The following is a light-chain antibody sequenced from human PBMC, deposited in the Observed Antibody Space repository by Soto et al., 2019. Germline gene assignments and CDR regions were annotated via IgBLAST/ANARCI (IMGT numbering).Light chain of an antibody. V-gene: IGKV3-20*01. CDR3: QQYDRSPLT. CDR1: QSVSSSF. Sequence: EIVLTQSPGTLSLSPGERATLSCRASQSVSSSFLAWHQQKPGQPPRLLIYGASSRATGIPDRFSGSGSGTDFTLTISRLEPEDFTVYYCQQYDRSPLTFGQGTKVEIK. J-gene: IGKJ1*01. CDR2: GAS.